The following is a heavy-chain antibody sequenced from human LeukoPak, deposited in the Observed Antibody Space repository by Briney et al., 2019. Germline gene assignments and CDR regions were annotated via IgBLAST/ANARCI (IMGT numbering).Heavy chain of an antibody. CDR1: GFTFDDYG. D-gene: IGHD3-10*01. V-gene: IGHV3-20*04. Sequence: RPGGSLRLSCAASGFTFDDYGMSWVRQAPGKGLEWVSGIKWNGGSTGYADSVKGRFTISRDNAKNSLYLQMNSLRAEDTALYYCARKRYYGSGSQFDYWGQGTLVTVSS. CDR2: IKWNGGST. J-gene: IGHJ4*02. CDR3: ARKRYYGSGSQFDY.